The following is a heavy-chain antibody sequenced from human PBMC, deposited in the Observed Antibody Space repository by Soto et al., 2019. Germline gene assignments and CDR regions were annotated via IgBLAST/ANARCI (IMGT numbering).Heavy chain of an antibody. V-gene: IGHV3-30*04. D-gene: IGHD2-2*01. CDR1: GFTFSNYT. Sequence: PEGSVRRSCAASGFTFSNYTMHWVRQAPGKGLEWVAIISYDGNNKYNADSVKGRFTISRDNSKNTLYLQMNSLRAEDTAVYYCARDRVCTSATCGEFDYYYYYGMDVWGQGTTVTGS. CDR3: ARDRVCTSATCGEFDYYYYYGMDV. J-gene: IGHJ6*02. CDR2: ISYDGNNK.